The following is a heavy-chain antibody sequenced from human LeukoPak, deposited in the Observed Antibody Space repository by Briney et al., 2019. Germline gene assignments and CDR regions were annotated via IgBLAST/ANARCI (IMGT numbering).Heavy chain of an antibody. Sequence: GGSLRLSCAASGFTFSSYAMSWVRQAPGKGLEWVSAISGSGGSTYYADSVKGRFTISRDNSKNTLYLQMNSLRAEDTAVYYCANRIAVRGGQQLFDYWGQGTLVTVSS. CDR3: ANRIAVRGGQQLFDY. CDR2: ISGSGGST. J-gene: IGHJ4*02. D-gene: IGHD6-13*01. CDR1: GFTFSSYA. V-gene: IGHV3-23*01.